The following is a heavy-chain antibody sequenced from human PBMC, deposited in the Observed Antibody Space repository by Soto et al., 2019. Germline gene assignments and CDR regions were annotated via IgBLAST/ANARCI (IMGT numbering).Heavy chain of an antibody. Sequence: ASVKVSCKTYGGTFSSYSMNWLRQAPGQGLEWMGGIIPMFGSPKYALRCQGRVTITAVESTTTDYMELSSLISDDTPAYHCGMADGYPYGCHCFDPGGQGTLVKVSS. CDR2: IIPMFGSP. CDR3: GMADGYPYGCHCFDP. V-gene: IGHV1-69*13. CDR1: GGTFSSYS. D-gene: IGHD3-10*01. J-gene: IGHJ5*02.